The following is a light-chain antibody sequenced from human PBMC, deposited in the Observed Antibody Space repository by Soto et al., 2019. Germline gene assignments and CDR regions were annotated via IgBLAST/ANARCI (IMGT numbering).Light chain of an antibody. CDR3: QQYGSSGT. Sequence: EVVMTQSPATLSVSPGERATLSCRASQTVSRNLAWYQQRPGQAPRLLIYDISNRATGVPARFSGSGSETEFTLTIRSLQSEDFAVYYCQQYGSSGTFGQGTKVDIK. V-gene: IGKV3-15*01. J-gene: IGKJ1*01. CDR2: DIS. CDR1: QTVSRN.